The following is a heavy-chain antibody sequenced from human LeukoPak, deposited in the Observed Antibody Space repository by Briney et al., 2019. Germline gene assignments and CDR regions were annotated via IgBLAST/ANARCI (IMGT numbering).Heavy chain of an antibody. Sequence: GGSLRLSCAASGFSFSSSWMHWVRQAPGKGLVWVSRINDDVTSTTYADSVKGRFTISRDNAKNTLYLQMNSLRAEDTAVYYCARLIRAYDSSGYYLYWGQGTLVTVSS. D-gene: IGHD3-22*01. CDR3: ARLIRAYDSSGYYLY. CDR2: INDDVTST. CDR1: GFSFSSSW. J-gene: IGHJ4*02. V-gene: IGHV3-74*01.